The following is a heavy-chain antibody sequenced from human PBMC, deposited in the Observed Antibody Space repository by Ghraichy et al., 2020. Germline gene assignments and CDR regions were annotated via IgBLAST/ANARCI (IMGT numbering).Heavy chain of an antibody. V-gene: IGHV4-59*11. Sequence: SETLSLTCTVSGASISSHYWSWIRQPPGKGLEWIGYIYDSCKTNSNPSLKSRVTISLYKSENQFSLRLSSVTAADTAVSYCSTMSTDLWSWGQGTLVTVSS. CDR3: STMSTDLWS. J-gene: IGHJ4*02. CDR1: GASISSHY. D-gene: IGHD3-3*01. CDR2: IYDSCKT.